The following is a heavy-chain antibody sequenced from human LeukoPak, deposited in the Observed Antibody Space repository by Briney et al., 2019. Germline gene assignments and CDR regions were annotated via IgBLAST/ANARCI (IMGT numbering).Heavy chain of an antibody. Sequence: RGESLKISCKGSGYTFTTYWIGWVRQMPGKGLEWMGIIHPGDSDTRYSPSFQGQVTISADKSISTAYLQWNSLKASDTAMYYCARRSGSYFDYWGQGTLVTVSS. CDR1: GYTFTTYW. J-gene: IGHJ4*02. CDR3: ARRSGSYFDY. V-gene: IGHV5-51*01. CDR2: IHPGDSDT. D-gene: IGHD1-26*01.